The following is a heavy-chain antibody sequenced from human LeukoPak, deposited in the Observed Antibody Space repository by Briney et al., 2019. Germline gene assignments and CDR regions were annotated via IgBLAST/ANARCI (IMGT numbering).Heavy chain of an antibody. CDR2: INARGDT. CDR3: ARGRVPAARGYNWFDP. J-gene: IGHJ5*02. D-gene: IGHD2-2*01. Sequence: SETLSLTCAVYGWSFNDYYWNWVRQPPGKGLEWIGEINARGDTNYNPSLKSRVTISVDSSKNQFSLTLTSMIAADTAIYYRARGRVPAARGYNWFDPWGQGTLVAVSS. V-gene: IGHV4-34*01. CDR1: GWSFNDYY.